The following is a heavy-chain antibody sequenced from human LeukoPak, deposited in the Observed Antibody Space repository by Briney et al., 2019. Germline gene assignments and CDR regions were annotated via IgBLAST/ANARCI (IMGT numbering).Heavy chain of an antibody. Sequence: ASVKVSCKASGYTFTSYGISWVRQAPGQGLEWMGWISAYNGNTNYAQKLQGRVTMTTDTSTSTAYMELRSLRSDDTAVYYCARVRQWLYYYHMDVWGKGTTVTVSS. CDR1: GYTFTSYG. CDR3: ARVRQWLYYYHMDV. V-gene: IGHV1-18*01. J-gene: IGHJ6*03. D-gene: IGHD6-19*01. CDR2: ISAYNGNT.